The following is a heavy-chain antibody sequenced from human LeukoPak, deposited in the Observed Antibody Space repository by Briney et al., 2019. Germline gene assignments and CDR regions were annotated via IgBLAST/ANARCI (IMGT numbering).Heavy chain of an antibody. Sequence: ASVKVSCKASGYTFTGYSVHWVRQAPGQGLEWMGWINPNSGGTKYALKFQGRVTMTRDTSISTAYMELSRLRSDDTAVYYCARRASSETDAFDIWGQGTMVTVSS. D-gene: IGHD6-6*01. CDR2: INPNSGGT. J-gene: IGHJ3*02. V-gene: IGHV1-2*02. CDR3: ARRASSETDAFDI. CDR1: GYTFTGYS.